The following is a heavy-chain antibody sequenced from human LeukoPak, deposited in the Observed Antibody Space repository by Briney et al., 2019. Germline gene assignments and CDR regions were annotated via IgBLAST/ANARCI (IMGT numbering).Heavy chain of an antibody. J-gene: IGHJ5*02. Sequence: SVKVSCKASGYTFFNYGISWVRQAPGQGLEWMGGIIPIFGTANYAQKFQGRVTITADESTSTAYMELSSLRSEDTAVYYCARGATYSSSSDNWFDPWGQGTLVTVSS. CDR3: ARGATYSSSSDNWFDP. D-gene: IGHD6-6*01. CDR1: GYTFFNYG. CDR2: IIPIFGTA. V-gene: IGHV1-69*13.